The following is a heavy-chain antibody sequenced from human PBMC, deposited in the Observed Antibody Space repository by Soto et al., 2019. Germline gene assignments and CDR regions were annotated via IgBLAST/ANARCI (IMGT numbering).Heavy chain of an antibody. CDR3: ARDFNEQQLPPYGMDV. CDR2: IKQDGSEK. V-gene: IGHV3-7*03. J-gene: IGHJ6*02. Sequence: GGSLRLSCAASGFTFSSYWMSWVRQAPGKGLEWVANIKQDGSEKYYVDSVKGRFTISRDNAKNSLYLQMNSLRAEDTAVYYCARDFNEQQLPPYGMDVWGQGTTVTVSS. D-gene: IGHD6-13*01. CDR1: GFTFSSYW.